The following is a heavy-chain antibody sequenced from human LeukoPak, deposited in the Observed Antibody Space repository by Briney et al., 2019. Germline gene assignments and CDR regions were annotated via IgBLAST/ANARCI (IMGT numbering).Heavy chain of an antibody. Sequence: GGSLRLSCAASGFTFSSYAMSWVRQAPGKGLEWVSAISGSGGSTYYADSVKGRFTISRDNSKNTLYLQMNSLRAEDTAVYYCATTVTSGRSYYYYMDVWGKGTTVTVS. J-gene: IGHJ6*03. V-gene: IGHV3-23*01. CDR2: ISGSGGST. CDR3: ATTVTSGRSYYYYMDV. CDR1: GFTFSSYA. D-gene: IGHD4-17*01.